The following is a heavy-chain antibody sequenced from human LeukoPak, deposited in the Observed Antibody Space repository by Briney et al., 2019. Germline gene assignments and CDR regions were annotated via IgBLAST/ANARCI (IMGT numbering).Heavy chain of an antibody. D-gene: IGHD1-26*01. CDR3: ARDGELYSGSKGLFDI. Sequence: ASVKVSCKASGYTFTGYYMHWVRQAPGQGLEWMGRINPNSGGTNYAQKLQGRVTMTTDTSTSTAYMELRSLRSDDTAVYYCARDGELYSGSKGLFDIWGQGTMVTVSS. CDR1: GYTFTGYY. J-gene: IGHJ3*02. V-gene: IGHV1-2*06. CDR2: INPNSGGT.